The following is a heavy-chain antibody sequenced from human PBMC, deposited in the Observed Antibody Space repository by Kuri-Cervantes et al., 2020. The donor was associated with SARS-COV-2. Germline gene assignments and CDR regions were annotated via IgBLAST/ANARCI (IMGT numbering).Heavy chain of an antibody. V-gene: IGHV4-59*12. J-gene: IGHJ4*02. CDR3: ARGRGYYDSSGYIDC. CDR1: GGSISSYY. CDR2: IYYSGST. Sequence: ESLKISCTVSGGSISSYYWSWIRQPPGKGLEWIGYIYYSGSTYYNPSLKSRVTISADTSKNQFSLKLSSVTAADTAVYYCARGRGYYDSSGYIDCWGQGTLVTVSS. D-gene: IGHD3-22*01.